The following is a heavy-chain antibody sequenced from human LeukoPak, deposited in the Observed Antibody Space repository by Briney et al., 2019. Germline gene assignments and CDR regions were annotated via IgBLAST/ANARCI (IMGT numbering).Heavy chain of an antibody. J-gene: IGHJ4*02. V-gene: IGHV4-39*01. CDR1: GGSISSSAYY. Sequence: SETLSLTCTVSGGSISSSAYYWGWIRQPPGKGLEWIGEINHSGSTNYNPSLKSRVTISVDTSKNQFSLKLSSVTAADTAVYYCARQLYAVRGVSATIDYWGQGTLVTVSS. D-gene: IGHD3-10*01. CDR2: INHSGST. CDR3: ARQLYAVRGVSATIDY.